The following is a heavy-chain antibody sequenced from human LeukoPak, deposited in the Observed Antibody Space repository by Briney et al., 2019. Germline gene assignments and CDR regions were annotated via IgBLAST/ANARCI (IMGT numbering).Heavy chain of an antibody. J-gene: IGHJ6*03. Sequence: ASVKVSCKASGYTFTSYAMNWVRQAPGQGLEWMGWINPNSGGTNYAQKFQGRVTMTRDTSISTAYMELSRLRSDDTAVYYCARDGGSYYGYYYYYYMDVWGKGTTVTVSS. V-gene: IGHV1-2*02. D-gene: IGHD1-26*01. CDR2: INPNSGGT. CDR1: GYTFTSYA. CDR3: ARDGGSYYGYYYYYYMDV.